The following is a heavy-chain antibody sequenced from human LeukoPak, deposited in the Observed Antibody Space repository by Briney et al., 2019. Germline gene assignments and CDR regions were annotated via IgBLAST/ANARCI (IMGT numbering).Heavy chain of an antibody. J-gene: IGHJ6*02. CDR1: GGSISSGGYY. CDR2: IYYSGST. Sequence: SETLSLTCTVSGGSISSGGYYWSWIRQHPGKGLEWIGYIYYSGSTYYNPSLKSRVTISVDTSKNQFSLKLSSVTAADTAVYYCARTYAITTMDVWGQGTTVTVSS. D-gene: IGHD3-22*01. CDR3: ARTYAITTMDV. V-gene: IGHV4-31*03.